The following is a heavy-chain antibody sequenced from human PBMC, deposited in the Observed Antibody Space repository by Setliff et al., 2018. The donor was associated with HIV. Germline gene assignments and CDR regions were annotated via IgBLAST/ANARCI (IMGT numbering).Heavy chain of an antibody. CDR2: IGSSGTIM. V-gene: IGHV3-11*04. Sequence: PVGSLRLSCAASGFTFSDFSMNWIRQASGKGLEWVSFIGSSGTIMYYADSVKGRFSISRDNARNSLYLQMNGLRAEDTAVYYCARDPDLLVRGLLDYWGQGTLVTVSS. J-gene: IGHJ4*02. D-gene: IGHD3-10*01. CDR1: GFTFSDFS. CDR3: ARDPDLLVRGLLDY.